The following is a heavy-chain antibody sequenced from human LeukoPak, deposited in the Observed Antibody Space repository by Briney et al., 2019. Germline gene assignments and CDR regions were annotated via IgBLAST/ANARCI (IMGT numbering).Heavy chain of an antibody. Sequence: PGGSLRLSCAASGFTFSSYAMHWVRQAPGKGLEWVAVISYDGSNKYYADSVKGRFTISRDNSKNTLYLQMNSLRAEDTAVYYCARGYSSGWLGEIGYWGQGTLVTVSS. D-gene: IGHD6-19*01. V-gene: IGHV3-30*04. CDR2: ISYDGSNK. CDR3: ARGYSSGWLGEIGY. J-gene: IGHJ4*02. CDR1: GFTFSSYA.